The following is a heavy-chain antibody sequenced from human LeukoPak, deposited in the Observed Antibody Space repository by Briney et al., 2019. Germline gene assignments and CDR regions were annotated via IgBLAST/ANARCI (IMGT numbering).Heavy chain of an antibody. J-gene: IGHJ4*02. CDR1: GYTFTSYG. CDR2: ISAYNGNT. V-gene: IGHV1-18*01. Sequence: ASVKVSCKASGYTFTSYGISWVRQAPGQGLEWMGWISAYNGNTNYAQKLQGRVTMTTDTSTSTAYMELRSLRSDDTAVYYCARDRGSGSIKRTFDYWGQGTLVTVSS. CDR3: ARDRGSGSIKRTFDY. D-gene: IGHD1-26*01.